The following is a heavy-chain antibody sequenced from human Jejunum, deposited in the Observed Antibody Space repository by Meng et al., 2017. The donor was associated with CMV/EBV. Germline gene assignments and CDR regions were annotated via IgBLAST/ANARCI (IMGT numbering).Heavy chain of an antibody. J-gene: IGHJ6*02. D-gene: IGHD6-6*01. CDR1: FTVSSNS. Sequence: FTVSSNSMSWVRQTPGKGLEWVSVLSSGGITYYADSVKGRFTISRDNSKNTLYLQMNSLRAEDTAVYYCAREHFISSYYYYAMDVWGQGTTVTVSS. CDR3: AREHFISSYYYYAMDV. CDR2: LSSGGIT. V-gene: IGHV3-53*05.